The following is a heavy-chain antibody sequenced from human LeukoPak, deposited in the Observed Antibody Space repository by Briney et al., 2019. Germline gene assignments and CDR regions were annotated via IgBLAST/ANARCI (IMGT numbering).Heavy chain of an antibody. V-gene: IGHV1-8*01. CDR3: ARGSLSRWGIVVVPPDY. CDR2: MNPNSGNT. D-gene: IGHD2-2*01. J-gene: IGHJ4*02. Sequence: ASVKVSCKASGYTFTSYDINWVRQATGQGLEWMGWMNPNSGNTGYAQKFQGRVTITRNTSISTAYMELSSLRSEDTAVYYCARGSLSRWGIVVVPPDYWGQGTLVTVSS. CDR1: GYTFTSYD.